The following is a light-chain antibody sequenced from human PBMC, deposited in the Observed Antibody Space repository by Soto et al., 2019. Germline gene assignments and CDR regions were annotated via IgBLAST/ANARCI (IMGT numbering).Light chain of an antibody. Sequence: EIVLTQSPGTLSLSPGERATLSCRTSQSVSNTYLAWYQQKPGQAPRLLIYHASSRATGIPGRFSGSGSGTDLTLTITRLRLEDFAIYYCQQYGTSPPLYAFGQGTKLEI. CDR3: QQYGTSPPLYA. J-gene: IGKJ2*01. V-gene: IGKV3-20*01. CDR2: HAS. CDR1: QSVSNTY.